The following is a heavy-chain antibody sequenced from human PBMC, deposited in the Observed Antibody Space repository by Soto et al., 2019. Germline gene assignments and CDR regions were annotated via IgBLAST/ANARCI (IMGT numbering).Heavy chain of an antibody. V-gene: IGHV3-11*06. CDR2: ISSSSSYT. J-gene: IGHJ5*02. Sequence: QVQLVESGGGLVKPGGSLRLSCAASGFTFSDYYMSWIRQAPGKGLEWVPYISSSSSYTNYADSVKGRFTISRDNAKNSLYLPMNILRAEDTAVYYCARATYYYGWGSGSWFDPWGQGTLVTVSS. D-gene: IGHD3-10*01. CDR1: GFTFSDYY. CDR3: ARATYYYGWGSGSWFDP.